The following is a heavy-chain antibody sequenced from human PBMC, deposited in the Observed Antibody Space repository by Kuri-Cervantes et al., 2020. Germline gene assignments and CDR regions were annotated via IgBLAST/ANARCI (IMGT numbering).Heavy chain of an antibody. Sequence: TLKISCTVPGGSISRGGFYWSWARQHPGKGLEWIGYIYYSGSTYYNPPLKSRVTIPVDTSKKQFSLKLSSVTVADTAGYYCAVGSSSWYAFFDYWGQGTLVTVSS. CDR1: GGSISRGGFY. CDR2: IYYSGST. J-gene: IGHJ4*02. CDR3: AVGSSSWYAFFDY. V-gene: IGHV4-31*02. D-gene: IGHD6-13*01.